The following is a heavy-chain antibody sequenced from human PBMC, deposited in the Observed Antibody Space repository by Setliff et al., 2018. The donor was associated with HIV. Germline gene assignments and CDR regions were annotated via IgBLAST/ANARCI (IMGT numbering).Heavy chain of an antibody. D-gene: IGHD4-17*01. CDR2: IFPGDSDT. Sequence: GESLKISCKGSGYYFTTFWIGWVRQMPGKSLDWLGTIFPGDSDTRYNPSFEGQVTISADKSISTAYLQWSSLKASDTAIYYCTRQGDFGQWGDYWGQGAQVTV. CDR1: GYYFTTFW. V-gene: IGHV5-51*01. CDR3: TRQGDFGQWGDY. J-gene: IGHJ4*02.